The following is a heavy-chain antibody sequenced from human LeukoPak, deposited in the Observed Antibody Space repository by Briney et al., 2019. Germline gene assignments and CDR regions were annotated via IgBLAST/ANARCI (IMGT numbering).Heavy chain of an antibody. D-gene: IGHD3-10*01. CDR3: ARDGIGDYGSGQSWFDP. V-gene: IGHV4-39*07. CDR1: GGSISSSSYY. J-gene: IGHJ5*02. Sequence: SETLSLTCTVSGGSISSSSYYWGWIRQPPGTGLEWIGSIYYSGSTYYNPSLKSRVTISVDTSKNQFSLKLSSVTAADTAVYYCARDGIGDYGSGQSWFDPWGQGTLVTVSS. CDR2: IYYSGST.